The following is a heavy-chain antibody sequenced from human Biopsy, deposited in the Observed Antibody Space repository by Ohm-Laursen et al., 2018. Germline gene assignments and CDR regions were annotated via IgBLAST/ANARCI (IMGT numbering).Heavy chain of an antibody. CDR2: ITCRTSST. CDR3: ARWYGDLFYYYNGMDV. D-gene: IGHD3-10*01. Sequence: SLRLSCTASGFTFNVYSIVWVRQAPGKGLEWVSSITCRTSSTYYADSVKGRVTISRDNANNSVSLQMNNLRVDDTAVYYCARWYGDLFYYYNGMDVWGQGTTVTVSS. J-gene: IGHJ6*02. CDR1: GFTFNVYS. V-gene: IGHV3-21*01.